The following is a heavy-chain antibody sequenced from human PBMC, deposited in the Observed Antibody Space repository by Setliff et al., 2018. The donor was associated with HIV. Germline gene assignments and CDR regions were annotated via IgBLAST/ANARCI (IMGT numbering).Heavy chain of an antibody. J-gene: IGHJ6*03. Sequence: ASVKVSCKASGYTFTNYAMHWVRQAPGQRLEWMGWINAGNGNTKYSQEFQGRVTISRDTSARTAYMELSSLGSEDMAVYFCAGGATYYNIWSDYNYYYSYFMGVWGKGTAVTVSS. V-gene: IGHV1-3*03. CDR1: GYTFTNYA. CDR2: INAGNGNT. CDR3: AGGATYYNIWSDYNYYYSYFMGV. D-gene: IGHD3-3*01.